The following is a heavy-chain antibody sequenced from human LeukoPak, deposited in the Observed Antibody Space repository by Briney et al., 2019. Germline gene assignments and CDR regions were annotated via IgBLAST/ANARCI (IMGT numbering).Heavy chain of an antibody. CDR2: IRSDGSDT. V-gene: IGHV3-74*01. J-gene: IGHJ4*02. Sequence: GGSLRLSCAASGFTFSSYSMNWVRQAPGEGLVWVSRIRSDGSDTGYAESVKGRFTISRDNSKNTLYLQMNSLRAEDTAVYFCARRSGVAVAGAFDYWGQGTLVTVSS. CDR1: GFTFSSYS. CDR3: ARRSGVAVAGAFDY. D-gene: IGHD6-19*01.